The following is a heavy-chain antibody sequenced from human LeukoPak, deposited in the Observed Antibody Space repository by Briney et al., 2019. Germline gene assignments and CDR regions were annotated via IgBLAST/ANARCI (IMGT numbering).Heavy chain of an antibody. J-gene: IGHJ4*02. CDR3: AKGGRRYCSSTSCYGLDY. Sequence: PGRSLRLSCAASGFTFSSYGMHWVRQAPGKGLEWVAVISYDGSNKYYADSVKGRFTISRDNSKNTLYLQMNSLRAEDTAVYYCAKGGRRYCSSTSCYGLDYWGQGTLVTVSS. V-gene: IGHV3-30*18. D-gene: IGHD2-2*01. CDR1: GFTFSSYG. CDR2: ISYDGSNK.